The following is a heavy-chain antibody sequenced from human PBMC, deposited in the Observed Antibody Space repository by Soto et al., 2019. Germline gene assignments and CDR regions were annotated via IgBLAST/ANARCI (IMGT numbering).Heavy chain of an antibody. CDR3: ARFLNYDSGRDY. V-gene: IGHV4-61*01. CDR2: IYYSGST. Sequence: SETLSLTCTVSGGSVSSGSYYWSWIRQPPGKGLEWIGYIYYSGSTNYNPSLKSRVTISVDTSKNQFSLKLSSVTAADTAVYYCARFLNYDSGRDYWGQGTLVTVSS. D-gene: IGHD3-16*01. CDR1: GGSVSSGSYY. J-gene: IGHJ4*02.